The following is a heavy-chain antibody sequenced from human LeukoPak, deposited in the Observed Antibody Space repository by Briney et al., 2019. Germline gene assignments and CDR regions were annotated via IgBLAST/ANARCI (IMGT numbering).Heavy chain of an antibody. V-gene: IGHV4-30-4*08. D-gene: IGHD1-26*01. CDR3: ARETWELLFDY. Sequence: SQTLSLTCTVSGGSISSGDYYWSWIRQPPGKGLEWIGYIYYSGSTYYNPSLKSRVTISVDTSKNQFSLRLSSVTAADTAVYYCARETWELLFDYWGQGTLVTVSS. CDR1: GGSISSGDYY. J-gene: IGHJ4*02. CDR2: IYYSGST.